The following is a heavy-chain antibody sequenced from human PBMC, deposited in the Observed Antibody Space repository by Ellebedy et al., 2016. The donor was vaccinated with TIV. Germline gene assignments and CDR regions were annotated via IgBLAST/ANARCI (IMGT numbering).Heavy chain of an antibody. CDR2: IYYSGST. D-gene: IGHD3-10*01. CDR1: GGSISAYY. J-gene: IGHJ6*02. V-gene: IGHV4-59*08. CDR3: ARSLSYAMDV. Sequence: SETLSLTCTVSGGSISAYYWSWIRQPPGKGLEWIGYIYYSGSTNYNPSLKSRITISVDTSKNQFSLNLSSATAADTAVYYCARSLSYAMDVWGQGTTVTVSS.